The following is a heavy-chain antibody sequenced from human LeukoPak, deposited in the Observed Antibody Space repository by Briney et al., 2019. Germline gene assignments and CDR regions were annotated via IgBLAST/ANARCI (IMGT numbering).Heavy chain of an antibody. CDR1: GFTFSSYG. Sequence: GGSLRLSCAASGFTFSSYGMHWVRQAPGKGLEWVAVISYDGSNKYYADSVKGRFTISRDNSKNTLYLQMNSLRAEDTAVYYCAKGGYSSGWGGEDYWGQGTLVTVSS. D-gene: IGHD6-19*01. CDR3: AKGGYSSGWGGEDY. V-gene: IGHV3-30*18. J-gene: IGHJ4*02. CDR2: ISYDGSNK.